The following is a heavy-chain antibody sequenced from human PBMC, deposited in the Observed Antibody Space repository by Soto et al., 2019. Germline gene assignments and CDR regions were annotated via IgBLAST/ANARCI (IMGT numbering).Heavy chain of an antibody. V-gene: IGHV3-23*01. J-gene: IGHJ6*03. D-gene: IGHD1-7*01. CDR3: AKDQLDSGGWNYASYYYMDV. Sequence: GGSLRLSCAASGFTFSSYAMSWVRQAPGKGLEWVSAISGSGGSTYYADSVKGRFTISRDNSKNTLYLKMNSLRAEDTAVYYCAKDQLDSGGWNYASYYYMDVWGKGTTVTVSS. CDR1: GFTFSSYA. CDR2: ISGSGGST.